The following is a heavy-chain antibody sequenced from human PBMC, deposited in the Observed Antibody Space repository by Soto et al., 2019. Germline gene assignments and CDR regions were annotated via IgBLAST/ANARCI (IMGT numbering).Heavy chain of an antibody. J-gene: IGHJ6*03. CDR1: GFTVSSNY. Sequence: EVQLVESGGGLVQPGGSLRLSCAASGFTVSSNYMSWVRQAPGKGLEWVSGIYSGGSTYYADSVKGRFTISRHNSNNTLDIQMNSLRAEDTAVYYCARNRLNWKQMSYYYYYYIDVWGKGTTVTVSS. CDR3: ARNRLNWKQMSYYYYYYIDV. V-gene: IGHV3-53*04. D-gene: IGHD1-1*01. CDR2: IYSGGST.